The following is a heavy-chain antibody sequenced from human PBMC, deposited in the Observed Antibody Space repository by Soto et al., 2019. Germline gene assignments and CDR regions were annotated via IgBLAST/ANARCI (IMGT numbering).Heavy chain of an antibody. Sequence: SETLSLTCTVSGGSISSGGYYWSWIRQHPGKGLEWIGYIYYSGSTYYNPSLKSRVTISVDTSKNQFSLKLSSVTAADTAVYYCARDLCSPSIAAAGPESIWGQGSLVTVSS. J-gene: IGHJ4*02. CDR2: IYYSGST. V-gene: IGHV4-31*03. D-gene: IGHD6-13*01. CDR3: ARDLCSPSIAAAGPESI. CDR1: GGSISSGGYY.